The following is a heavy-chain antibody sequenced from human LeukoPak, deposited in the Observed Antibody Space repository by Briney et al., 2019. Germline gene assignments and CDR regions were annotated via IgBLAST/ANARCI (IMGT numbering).Heavy chain of an antibody. CDR2: IYHSGST. D-gene: IGHD3-22*01. J-gene: IGHJ2*01. Sequence: SETLSLTCAVSGGSISSSNWWSWVRQPPGKGLEWIGEIYHSGSTNYNPSLKSRVTISVDKSKNQFSLKLSSVTAADTAVYYCARVTFDIRMIVVPEYFDLWGRGTLVTVSS. CDR1: GGSISSSNW. V-gene: IGHV4-4*02. CDR3: ARVTFDIRMIVVPEYFDL.